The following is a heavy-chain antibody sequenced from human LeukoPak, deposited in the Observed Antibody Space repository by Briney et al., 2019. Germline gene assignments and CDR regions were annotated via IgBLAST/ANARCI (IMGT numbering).Heavy chain of an antibody. CDR2: MNPNSGNT. J-gene: IGHJ4*02. V-gene: IGHV1-8*03. Sequence: GASVKVSCKASGYTFTSYDINWVRQATGQGLEWMVWMNPNSGNTGYAQKFQGRVTITRNTSISTAYMELSSLRSEDTAVYYCARGRYSGSYDLSGGFLGEYYFDYWGQGTLVTVSS. D-gene: IGHD1-26*01. CDR1: GYTFTSYD. CDR3: ARGRYSGSYDLSGGFLGEYYFDY.